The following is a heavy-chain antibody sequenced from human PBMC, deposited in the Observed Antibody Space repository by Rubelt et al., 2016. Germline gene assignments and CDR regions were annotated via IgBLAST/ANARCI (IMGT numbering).Heavy chain of an antibody. Sequence: QLQLQESGPGLVKPSETLSLTCTVSGGSISSSSYYWGWIRQPPGKGLEWIGSIYYSGSTISVDTSKNQFSLKLSSVTAADTAVYYCARGWYSSSWNDWYFDLWGRGTLVTVSS. V-gene: IGHV4-39*01. CDR1: GGSISSSSYY. J-gene: IGHJ2*01. CDR2: IYYSG. CDR3: ARGWYSSSWNDWYFDL. D-gene: IGHD6-13*01.